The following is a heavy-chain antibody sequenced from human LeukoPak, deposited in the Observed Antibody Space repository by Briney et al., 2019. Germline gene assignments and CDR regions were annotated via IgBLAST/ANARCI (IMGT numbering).Heavy chain of an antibody. V-gene: IGHV1-69*05. CDR2: IIPIFGTA. CDR3: ARDRNYYDSSGYYVLGAFDI. Sequence: SVKVSCKASGGTFSSYAISWVRQAPGQGLEWMGGIIPIFGTANYAQKFQGRVTITTDESTSTAYMELSSLRSEDTAVYYCARDRNYYDSSGYYVLGAFDIWGQGTMVTVSS. D-gene: IGHD3-22*01. CDR1: GGTFSSYA. J-gene: IGHJ3*02.